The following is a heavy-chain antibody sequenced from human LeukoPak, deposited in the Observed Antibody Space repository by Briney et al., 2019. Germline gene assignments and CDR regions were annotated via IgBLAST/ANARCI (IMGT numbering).Heavy chain of an antibody. CDR2: IYPGDSDT. V-gene: IGHV5-51*01. J-gene: IGHJ4*02. D-gene: IGHD4-17*01. CDR1: GYSFSNYW. Sequence: GESLKISCKGSGYSFSNYWIGWVRQMPGKGLEWMGLIYPGDSDTRYSPSFRGQVTISADKSISTAYLQWSSLKASDTAMYYCARHDYGDYTFFHYWGQGTLVTVSS. CDR3: ARHDYGDYTFFHY.